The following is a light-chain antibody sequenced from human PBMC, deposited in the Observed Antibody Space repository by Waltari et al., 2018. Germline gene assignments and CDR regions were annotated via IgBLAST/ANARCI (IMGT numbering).Light chain of an antibody. J-gene: IGLJ1*01. Sequence: QSALTQPASVSGSPGQSLTISCPGTSNDVGSYNLVSWYQQHPGKAPKLIIYEANKRPSGISNRLSGSKSGNTASLTISGLEAEDEAEYYCCSYAGSIFVFGTGTKVTVL. CDR3: CSYAGSIFV. V-gene: IGLV2-23*01. CDR2: EAN. CDR1: SNDVGSYNL.